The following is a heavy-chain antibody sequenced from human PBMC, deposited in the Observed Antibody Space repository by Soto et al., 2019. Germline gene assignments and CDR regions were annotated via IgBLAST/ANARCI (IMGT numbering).Heavy chain of an antibody. V-gene: IGHV3-23*01. J-gene: IGHJ6*02. Sequence: GGSLRLSCAASGFTFSSYAMSWVRQAPGKGLEWVSAISGSGGSTYYADSVKGRFTISRDNSKNTLYLQMNSLRAEDTAVYYCAKPSGGKSAWYYGMDAWGQGTTVTVSS. CDR2: ISGSGGST. D-gene: IGHD2-15*01. CDR1: GFTFSSYA. CDR3: AKPSGGKSAWYYGMDA.